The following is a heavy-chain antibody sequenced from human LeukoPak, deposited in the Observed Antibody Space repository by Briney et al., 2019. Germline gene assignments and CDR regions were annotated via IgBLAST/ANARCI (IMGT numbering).Heavy chain of an antibody. J-gene: IGHJ3*02. CDR1: GGSISSYY. Sequence: PSETLSLTCTVSGGSISSYYWSWIRQPPGKGLEWIGYISYSGSTNYNPSLKSRVTISIDTSKNQFSLRLRSVTAADTAIYYCARQGYDILTGYIDAFDIWGQGTMVTVSS. CDR3: ARQGYDILTGYIDAFDI. D-gene: IGHD3-9*01. V-gene: IGHV4-59*08. CDR2: ISYSGST.